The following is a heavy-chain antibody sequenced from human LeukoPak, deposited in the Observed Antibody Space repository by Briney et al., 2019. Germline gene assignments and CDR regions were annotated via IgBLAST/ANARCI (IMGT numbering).Heavy chain of an antibody. CDR3: ARDLSTGTTDIDY. J-gene: IGHJ4*02. CDR1: GFTFSSYW. Sequence: GGSLRLSCAASGFTFSSYWMSWVRQAPGKGLEWVANIKQDGSEKYYVDSVKGRFTISRDNAKNSLYLQMNSLRAEDTAVYYCARDLSTGTTDIDYWGQGTLVTVSS. CDR2: IKQDGSEK. V-gene: IGHV3-7*01. D-gene: IGHD1-1*01.